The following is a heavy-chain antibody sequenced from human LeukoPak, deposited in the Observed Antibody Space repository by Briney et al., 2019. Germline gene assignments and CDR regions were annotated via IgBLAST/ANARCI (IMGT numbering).Heavy chain of an antibody. D-gene: IGHD1-26*01. CDR1: GGSISSGSYY. V-gene: IGHV4-61*02. Sequence: SETLSLTCTVSGGSISSGSYYWSWIRQPAGKGLEWIGRIYTSGSTNYNPSLKSRVTISVDTSKNQFSLKLSSVTAADTAVYYCASVGWDRRLYYWGQGTLVTVSS. CDR3: ASVGWDRRLYY. CDR2: IYTSGST. J-gene: IGHJ4*02.